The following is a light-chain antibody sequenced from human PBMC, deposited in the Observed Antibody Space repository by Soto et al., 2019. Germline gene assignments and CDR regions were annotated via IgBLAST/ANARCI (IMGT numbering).Light chain of an antibody. CDR3: CSYAGSSTPAVV. CDR2: EGS. J-gene: IGLJ2*01. Sequence: QSVLTQPASVSGSPGQSITISCTGTSSDVGSYNLVSWYQQHPGKAPKLMIYEGSKRPSGVSNRFSGSKSDNTASLTISGLQAEDEADYYCCSYAGSSTPAVVFGGGTQLTVL. CDR1: SSDVGSYNL. V-gene: IGLV2-23*01.